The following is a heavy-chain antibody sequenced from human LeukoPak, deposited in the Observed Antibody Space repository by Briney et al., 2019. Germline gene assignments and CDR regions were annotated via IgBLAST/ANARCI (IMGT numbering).Heavy chain of an antibody. CDR1: GYRFTSYW. V-gene: IGHV5-51*01. Sequence: GESLKISFKGSGYRFTSYWIGWVRQMPGKGLEWMGIIYPGDSDTRYNPSFQGQVTLSADKSISTAYLQWSSLKASDTAMYYCARQGCGGDCYSDYWGQGTLVTVSS. CDR2: IYPGDSDT. D-gene: IGHD2-21*02. CDR3: ARQGCGGDCYSDY. J-gene: IGHJ4*02.